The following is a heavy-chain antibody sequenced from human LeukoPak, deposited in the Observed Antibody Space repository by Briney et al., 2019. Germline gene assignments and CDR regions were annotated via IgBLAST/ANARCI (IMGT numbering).Heavy chain of an antibody. CDR3: ARLLGGDY. V-gene: IGHV4-39*01. J-gene: IGHJ4*02. CDR1: GVSISSSYY. Sequence: SETLSLTCTVYGVSISSSYYWGWIRQPPGKGLEWIGSISYSGSTYYNPSLKSRVTISVDTSKDQFSLKLSSVTAADTAVYYCARLLGGDYWGQGTLVTVSS. CDR2: ISYSGST. D-gene: IGHD3-16*01.